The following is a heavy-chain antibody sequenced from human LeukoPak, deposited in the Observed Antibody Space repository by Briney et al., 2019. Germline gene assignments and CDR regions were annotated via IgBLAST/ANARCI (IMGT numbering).Heavy chain of an antibody. CDR3: ARGVVGYCSSTSCRPYYFDY. V-gene: IGHV4-34*01. D-gene: IGHD2-2*01. CDR2: INHSGST. J-gene: IGHJ4*02. Sequence: PSEILSLTCAVYGGSFSGYYWSWIRQPPGKGLEWIGEINHSGSTNYNPSLKSRVTISVDTSKNQFSLKLSSVTAADTAVYYCARGVVGYCSSTSCRPYYFDYWGQGTLVTVSS. CDR1: GGSFSGYY.